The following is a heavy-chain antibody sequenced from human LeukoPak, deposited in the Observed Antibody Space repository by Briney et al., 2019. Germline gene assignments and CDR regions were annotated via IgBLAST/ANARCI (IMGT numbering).Heavy chain of an antibody. CDR2: INPSGGST. Sequence: ASVKVSCKASVYTYTSYYMHWVRQAPGQGLEWMGIINPSGGSTSYAQKFRGRVTMTRDASTSTVYMELSSLRSEDTAVYYCASDISWYGMDVWGQGTTVTVSS. CDR3: ASDISWYGMDV. CDR1: VYTYTSYY. V-gene: IGHV1-46*01. J-gene: IGHJ6*02.